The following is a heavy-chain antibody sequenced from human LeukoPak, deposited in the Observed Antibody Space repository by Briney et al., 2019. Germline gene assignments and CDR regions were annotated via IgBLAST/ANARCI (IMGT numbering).Heavy chain of an antibody. V-gene: IGHV1-2*02. Sequence: GASVKVSCKASGYIFTGYYMHWLRQAPGQGLEWMGWINPNSGGTNYAQKFQGRVTMTRDTSISTAYMELSRLRSDDTAVYYCARGRMGIAAAGMGYWGQGTLVTVSS. CDR2: INPNSGGT. J-gene: IGHJ4*02. D-gene: IGHD6-13*01. CDR1: GYIFTGYY. CDR3: ARGRMGIAAAGMGY.